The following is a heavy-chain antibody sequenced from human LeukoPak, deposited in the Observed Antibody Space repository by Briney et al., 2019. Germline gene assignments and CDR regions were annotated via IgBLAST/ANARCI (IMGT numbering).Heavy chain of an antibody. CDR1: GYTFTSYA. CDR3: AVHPDYYYGSGSYYH. CDR2: INAGNGNT. J-gene: IGHJ5*02. D-gene: IGHD3-10*01. Sequence: GAPVKVSCKASGYTFTSYAMHWVRQAPGQRLEWMGWINAGNGNTKYSQKFQGRVTITRDTSASTAYMELSSLRSGDTAVYYCAVHPDYYYGSGSYYHWGQGTLVTVSS. V-gene: IGHV1-3*01.